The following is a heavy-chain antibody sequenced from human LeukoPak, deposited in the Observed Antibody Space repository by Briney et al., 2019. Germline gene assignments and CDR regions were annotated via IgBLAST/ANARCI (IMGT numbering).Heavy chain of an antibody. J-gene: IGHJ4*02. V-gene: IGHV3-30*02. D-gene: IGHD5-24*01. CDR3: ASGEMAAHFDY. CDR2: IRYDGSNK. CDR1: DFAFSNSW. Sequence: GGSLRLSCAVSDFAFSNSWMHWVRQAPGKGLEWVAFIRYDGSNKYYADSVKGRFTISRDNSKNTLYLQMNSLRAEDTAVYYCASGEMAAHFDYWGQGTLVTVSS.